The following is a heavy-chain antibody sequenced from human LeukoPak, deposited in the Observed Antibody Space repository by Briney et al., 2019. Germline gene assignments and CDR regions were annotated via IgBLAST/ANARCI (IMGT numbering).Heavy chain of an antibody. CDR2: ISCDGTNK. J-gene: IGHJ4*02. D-gene: IGHD4-17*01. Sequence: GRSLRLSCAASGFTFSSYAMHWVRQAPGKGLEWVAVISCDGTNKYYADSVKGRFTISRDNSKNTLYLQMNSLRAEDTAAYYCSKKGQNEDYGKPDWGQGTLVTVSS. CDR3: SKKGQNEDYGKPD. V-gene: IGHV3-30*18. CDR1: GFTFSSYA.